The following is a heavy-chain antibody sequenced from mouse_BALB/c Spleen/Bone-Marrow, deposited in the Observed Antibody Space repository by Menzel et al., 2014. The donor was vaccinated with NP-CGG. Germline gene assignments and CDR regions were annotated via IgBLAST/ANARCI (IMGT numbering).Heavy chain of an antibody. CDR2: INPSTGYT. D-gene: IGHD1-2*01. V-gene: IGHV1-4*01. CDR3: ARSSFLRSYFAY. Sequence: QVQLQQSGAELARPGASVKMSCKASGYTFTSYTMHWVKERPGQGLEWIGYINPSTGYTNYNQKFKDKATLTADKSSSTAYMQLSSLTSEDSAVYYCARSSFLRSYFAYWGQGTTLTVSA. CDR1: GYTFTSYT. J-gene: IGHJ2*01.